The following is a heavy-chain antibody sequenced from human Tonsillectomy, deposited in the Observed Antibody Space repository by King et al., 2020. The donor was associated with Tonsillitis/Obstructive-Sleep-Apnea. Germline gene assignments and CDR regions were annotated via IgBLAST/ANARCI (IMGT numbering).Heavy chain of an antibody. CDR3: TRHLFTGYDSGGFDP. CDR1: GGSISSSPYY. D-gene: IGHD3-22*01. J-gene: IGHJ5*02. Sequence: QMQLQESGPGLVKPSETLSLTCIVSGGSISSSPYYWDWIRQPPGKGLEWIGSIYYSGTTYYNPSLKSRLTISVDTSKDQFSLKLSSVTAADAAVYYCTRHLFTGYDSGGFDPWGQGTLVTVSS. V-gene: IGHV4-39*01. CDR2: IYYSGTT.